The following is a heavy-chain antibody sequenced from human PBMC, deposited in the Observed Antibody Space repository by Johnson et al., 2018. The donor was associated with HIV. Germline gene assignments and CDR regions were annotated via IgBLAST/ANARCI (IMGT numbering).Heavy chain of an antibody. CDR1: RFTFSSYG. CDR3: ARGLLAGNDAFDI. J-gene: IGHJ3*02. V-gene: IGHV3-33*01. CDR2: IWYDGSNR. Sequence: QVQVVESGGGVVQPGRSLRLSCAASRFTFSSYGMHWVRQAPGKGLKWVAVIWYDGSNRNYADSVKGRFTISRDNSKNTLYLQMNSLRAEDTAVYYCARGLLAGNDAFDIWGQGTMVTVSS. D-gene: IGHD6-13*01.